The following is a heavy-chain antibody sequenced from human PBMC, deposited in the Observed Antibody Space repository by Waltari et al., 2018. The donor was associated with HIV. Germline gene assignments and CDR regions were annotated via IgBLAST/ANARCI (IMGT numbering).Heavy chain of an antibody. CDR2: IIPLFGTA. CDR1: GGPFSRYA. CDR3: ARDWSTVTTSTPYYYGMDV. J-gene: IGHJ6*02. Sequence: QVQLVQSGAEVRKPGSSVKASCKASGGPFSRYAINWVRQATGQGLEWMGGIIPLFGTANYAQNFQGRVTITADESTSTAYMELSSLRSEDTAVYYCARDWSTVTTSTPYYYGMDVWGQGTTVTVSS. D-gene: IGHD4-4*01. V-gene: IGHV1-69*01.